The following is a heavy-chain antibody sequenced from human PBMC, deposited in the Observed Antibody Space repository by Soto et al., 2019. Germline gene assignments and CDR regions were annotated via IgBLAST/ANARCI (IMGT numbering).Heavy chain of an antibody. Sequence: QVLLQESGPGLVKPSGTLSLTCTVSGASISSDNWWGWFRLPPGKGLEWIGEIYHGGTINSNPSLKSRVTMSADASKNYFSLHLSSVTAADTAIYYCARVSAASLLRGVIINWGQGALVSVSS. CDR1: GASISSDNW. J-gene: IGHJ4*02. CDR3: ARVSAASLLRGVIIN. CDR2: IYHGGTI. D-gene: IGHD3-10*01. V-gene: IGHV4-4*02.